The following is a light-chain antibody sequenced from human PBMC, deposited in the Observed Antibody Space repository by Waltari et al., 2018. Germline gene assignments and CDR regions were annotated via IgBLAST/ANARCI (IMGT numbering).Light chain of an antibody. Sequence: DVVMTQTPLSLSVTLGQPASFSCRSSQDLLYDDGKTYLFWFLQKPGQSPQPLMYEVSSRFSGVPERFSGSGSGTEFTLTIMRVEAEDVGVYYCMQAINLYSFGQGTKLESK. J-gene: IGKJ2*03. CDR2: EVS. V-gene: IGKV2-29*02. CDR3: MQAINLYS. CDR1: QDLLYDDGKTY.